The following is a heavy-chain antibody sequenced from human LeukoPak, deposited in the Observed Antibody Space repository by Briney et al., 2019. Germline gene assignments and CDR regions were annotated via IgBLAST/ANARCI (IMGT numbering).Heavy chain of an antibody. CDR1: GFTFSSYD. V-gene: IGHV3-48*04. J-gene: IGHJ5*02. CDR2: ISDSGSTI. Sequence: GSLRLSCAASGFTFSSYDMSWVRQAPGKGLEWVSYISDSGSTIYYADSVKGRFTISRDNVKNSLYLQMNGLRAEDTAVYYCAREMEGDYGSGTFFDPWGQGNMVTVSS. D-gene: IGHD3-10*01. CDR3: AREMEGDYGSGTFFDP.